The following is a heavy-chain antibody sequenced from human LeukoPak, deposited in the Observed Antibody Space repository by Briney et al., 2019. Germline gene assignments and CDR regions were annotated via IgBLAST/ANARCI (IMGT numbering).Heavy chain of an antibody. J-gene: IGHJ6*02. CDR2: MNPNSGNT. Sequence: ASVKVPCKASGYTFTSYDINWVRQATGQGLEWMGWMNPNSGNTGYAQKFQGRVTTTRNTSISTAYMELSSLRSEDTAVYYCARGLYYDILTGYGLRYYYYGMDVWGQGTTVTVSS. D-gene: IGHD3-9*01. CDR3: ARGLYYDILTGYGLRYYYYGMDV. V-gene: IGHV1-8*01. CDR1: GYTFTSYD.